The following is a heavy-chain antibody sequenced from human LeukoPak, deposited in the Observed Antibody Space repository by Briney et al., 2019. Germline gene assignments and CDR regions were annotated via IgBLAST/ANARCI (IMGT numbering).Heavy chain of an antibody. V-gene: IGHV3-21*01. D-gene: IGHD3-16*01. CDR1: GFIFSSYA. J-gene: IGHJ6*03. CDR3: ARDVGLYYMDV. Sequence: GGSLRLSCAASGFIFSSYAMSRVRQAPGKGLEWVSSISSSSSYIYYADSVKGRFTISRDNAKNSLYLQMNSLGAEDTAVYYCARDVGLYYMDVWGKGTTVTVSS. CDR2: ISSSSSYI.